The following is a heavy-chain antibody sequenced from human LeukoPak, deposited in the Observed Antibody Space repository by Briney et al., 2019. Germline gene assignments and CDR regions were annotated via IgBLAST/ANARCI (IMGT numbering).Heavy chain of an antibody. J-gene: IGHJ4*02. D-gene: IGHD3-10*01. V-gene: IGHV4-34*01. CDR3: ARRFGGFPFDY. CDR1: GGSISSYY. CDR2: INHSGST. Sequence: SETLSLTCTVSGGSISSYYWSWIRQPPGKGLEWIGEINHSGSTNYNPSLQSRVTISVDTSKNQFSLKLSSVTAADTTVYYCARRFGGFPFDYWGQGTLVTVSS.